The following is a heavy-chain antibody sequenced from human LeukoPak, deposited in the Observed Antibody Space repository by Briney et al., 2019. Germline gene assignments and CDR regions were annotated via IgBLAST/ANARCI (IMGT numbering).Heavy chain of an antibody. V-gene: IGHV3-23*01. CDR1: GFTFSSYA. CDR3: ANAMYYDILTGFPHEEDY. Sequence: GGSLRLSCAASGFTFSSYAMSWVRQAPGKGLEWVSAISGSGGSTYYADSVKGRFTISRDNSKNTLYLQMNSLRAEDTALYYCANAMYYDILTGFPHEEDYWGQGTQVTVSS. J-gene: IGHJ4*02. CDR2: ISGSGGST. D-gene: IGHD3-9*01.